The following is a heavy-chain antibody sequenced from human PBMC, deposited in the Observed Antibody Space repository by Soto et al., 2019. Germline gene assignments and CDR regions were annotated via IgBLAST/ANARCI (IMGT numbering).Heavy chain of an antibody. Sequence: PSETLSLTCTVSGDSISSADYYWSWIRQTPGKGLEWIGHIFYSGTTYYNPSLKSRLTISVDTSKNHFSLRLTSVTAADTAVYYCARDLWVEPELYYYGMDVWGQGXTVTVSS. CDR2: IFYSGTT. CDR3: ARDLWVEPELYYYGMDV. V-gene: IGHV4-30-4*01. J-gene: IGHJ6*02. CDR1: GDSISSADYY. D-gene: IGHD1-1*01.